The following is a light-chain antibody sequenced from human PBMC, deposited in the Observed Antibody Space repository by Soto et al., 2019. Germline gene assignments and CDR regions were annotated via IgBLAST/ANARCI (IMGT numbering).Light chain of an antibody. Sequence: EIVMTQSPATLSVSQGARATLSCKASQSVSSNLAWYQQKPGQAPRLLIYGASTTATGIPARFSGSGSETEFTLTISSLQSEDFAIYYCQQYDNWPPLTFGGGTKVESK. CDR3: QQYDNWPPLT. J-gene: IGKJ4*01. CDR2: GAS. V-gene: IGKV3-15*01. CDR1: QSVSSN.